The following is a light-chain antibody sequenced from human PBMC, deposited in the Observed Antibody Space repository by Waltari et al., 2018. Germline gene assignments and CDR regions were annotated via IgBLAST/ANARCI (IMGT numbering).Light chain of an antibody. CDR3: GTWDSSLSAVV. CDR2: ENT. J-gene: IGLJ2*01. V-gene: IGLV1-51*02. Sequence: QSVLTQPPSVSAAPGQKVTISCSGSSSNIGTNYVSWYQQLPGTAPKLLIYENTMRPSVIPDRFSGSKSGTSATLGITGLQTGDEADHYCGTWDSSLSAVVFGGGTKLTVL. CDR1: SSNIGTNY.